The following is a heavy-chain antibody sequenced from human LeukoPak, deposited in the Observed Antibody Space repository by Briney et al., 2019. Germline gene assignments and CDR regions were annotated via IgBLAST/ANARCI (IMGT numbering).Heavy chain of an antibody. V-gene: IGHV4-34*01. CDR2: INHSGST. CDR3: ARVAGGSIFGVVIQRGWFDP. Sequence: PSETLSLTCAVYGGSFSGYYWSWNRQPPGKGLEWIGEINHSGSTNYNPSLKSRVTISVDTSKNQFSLKLSSVTAADTAVYYCARVAGGSIFGVVIQRGWFDPWGQGTLVTVSS. J-gene: IGHJ5*02. D-gene: IGHD3-3*01. CDR1: GGSFSGYY.